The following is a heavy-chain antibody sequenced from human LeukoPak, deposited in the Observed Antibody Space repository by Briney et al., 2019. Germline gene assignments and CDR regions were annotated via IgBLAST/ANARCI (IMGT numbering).Heavy chain of an antibody. CDR1: GYTFTSYY. D-gene: IGHD3-9*01. V-gene: IGHV1-69*02. Sequence: SVKVSRKASGYTFTSYYMHWVRQAPGQGLEWMGRIIPILGIANYAQKFQGRVTITADKSTSTAYMELSSLRSEDTAVYYCARSYYDILTGYYKGVDYWGQGTLVTVSS. CDR2: IIPILGIA. J-gene: IGHJ4*02. CDR3: ARSYYDILTGYYKGVDY.